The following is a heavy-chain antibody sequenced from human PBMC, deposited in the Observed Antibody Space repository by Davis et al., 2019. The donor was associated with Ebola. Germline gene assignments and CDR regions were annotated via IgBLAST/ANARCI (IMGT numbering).Heavy chain of an antibody. J-gene: IGHJ6*02. CDR2: MNPNSGNT. Sequence: ASVKVSCKASGYTFTSYGISWVRQATGQGLEWMGWMNPNSGNTGYAQKFQGRVTMTRNTSISTAYMELSSLRSEDTAVYYCARDGPDYYGLDVWGQGTAVTVSS. V-gene: IGHV1-8*02. CDR3: ARDGPDYYGLDV. CDR1: GYTFTSYG.